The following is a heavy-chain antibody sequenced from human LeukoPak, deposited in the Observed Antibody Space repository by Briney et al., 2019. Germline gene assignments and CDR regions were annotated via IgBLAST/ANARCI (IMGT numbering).Heavy chain of an antibody. D-gene: IGHD5-12*01. Sequence: ASVKVSCKVSGHTLTELSMHWVRQAPGKGLEWMGGFDPEDGETIYAQKFQGRVTMTEDTSTDTAYMELSSLRSEDTAVYYCATTASNSGYDLGWFDPWGQGTLVTVSS. V-gene: IGHV1-24*01. CDR2: FDPEDGET. J-gene: IGHJ5*02. CDR3: ATTASNSGYDLGWFDP. CDR1: GHTLTELS.